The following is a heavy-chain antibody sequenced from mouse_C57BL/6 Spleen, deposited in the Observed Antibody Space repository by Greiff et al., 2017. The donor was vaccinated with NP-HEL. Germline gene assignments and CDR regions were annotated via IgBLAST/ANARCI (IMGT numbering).Heavy chain of an antibody. CDR2: IDPSDSYT. J-gene: IGHJ2*01. CDR1: GYTFTSYW. Sequence: QVQLKQPGAELVKPGASVKLSCKASGYTFTSYWMQWVKQRPGQGLEWIGEIDPSDSYTNYNQKFKGKATLTVDTSSSTAYMQLSSLTSEDSAVYYCARSRGDDYWGQGTTLTVSS. V-gene: IGHV1-50*01. CDR3: ARSRGDDY.